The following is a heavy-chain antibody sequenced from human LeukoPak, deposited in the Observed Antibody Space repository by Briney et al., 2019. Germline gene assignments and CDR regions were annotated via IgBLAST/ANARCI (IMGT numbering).Heavy chain of an antibody. Sequence: ETLSLTCSVSGGSISTYYWSWIRQPPGKGLEWIGYNYNRGTTNYNPSLKSRVTISVDRSKNQFSLSLTSVTAADTAVYYCARERASAGPHFEHWGRGTLVTVSS. J-gene: IGHJ4*02. CDR1: GGSISTYY. CDR2: NYNRGTT. CDR3: ARERASAGPHFEH. V-gene: IGHV4-59*01. D-gene: IGHD6-13*01.